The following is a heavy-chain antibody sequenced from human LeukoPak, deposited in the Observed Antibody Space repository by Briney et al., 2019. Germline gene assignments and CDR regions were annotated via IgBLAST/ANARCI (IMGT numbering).Heavy chain of an antibody. V-gene: IGHV3-66*01. CDR2: IYSGGST. J-gene: IGHJ4*02. D-gene: IGHD3-22*01. Sequence: PGGSLRLSCAASGFTVSSNYMSWVRQAPGKGLEWVSVIYSGGSTYYADSVKGRFTISRDNSKNTLYLQMNSLRAEDTAVYYCARVFYDSSGYYYGSSGRGTGQIDYWGQGTLVTVSS. CDR3: ARVFYDSSGYYYGSSGRGTGQIDY. CDR1: GFTVSSNY.